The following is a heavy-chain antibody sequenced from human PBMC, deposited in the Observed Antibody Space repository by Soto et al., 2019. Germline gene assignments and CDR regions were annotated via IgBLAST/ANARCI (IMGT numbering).Heavy chain of an antibody. D-gene: IGHD3-3*01. CDR1: GFTFSDYY. V-gene: IGHV3-11*05. J-gene: IGHJ6*02. Sequence: PGGSLRLSCAASGFTFSDYYMSWIRQAPGKGLQWVSYISTTSTDTDYADSVKGRFTISRDNSKNTLYLQMNSLRAEDTAVYYCAKDSPVRFLEWFRAQNYYYYGMDVWGQGTTVTVSS. CDR3: AKDSPVRFLEWFRAQNYYYYGMDV. CDR2: ISTTSTDT.